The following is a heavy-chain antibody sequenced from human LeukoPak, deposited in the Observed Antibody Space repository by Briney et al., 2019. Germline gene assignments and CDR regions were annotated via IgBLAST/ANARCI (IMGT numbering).Heavy chain of an antibody. J-gene: IGHJ4*02. D-gene: IGHD3-10*01. CDR3: ARDDYYGSGGHGFY. CDR2: ISSGSNYI. CDR1: GFTFSSYS. Sequence: PGGSLRLSCAASGFTFSSYSMNWVRQAPGKGLGWVSSISSGSNYIYYADSVKGRFTISRDEAKNSLCLQMNSLRAEDTAVYYCARDDYYGSGGHGFYWGQGTLVTVSS. V-gene: IGHV3-21*01.